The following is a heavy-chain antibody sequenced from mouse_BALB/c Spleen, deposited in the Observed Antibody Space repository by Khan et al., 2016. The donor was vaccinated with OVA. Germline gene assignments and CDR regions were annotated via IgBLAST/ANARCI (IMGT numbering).Heavy chain of an antibody. CDR3: VRNRDGGSYWYFDV. J-gene: IGHJ1*01. D-gene: IGHD3-1*01. Sequence: QVQLKQSGPGLVVPSQSLSITCIVSGFSLSRYSVHWVRQPPGKGLEWLGMIWAGGSTDYNSALKSRLSISKDNSKSQVFLQMSSLQTDDTAMYYCVRNRDGGSYWYFDVWGAGTTVTVSS. CDR1: GFSLSRYS. CDR2: IWAGGST. V-gene: IGHV2-6-4*01.